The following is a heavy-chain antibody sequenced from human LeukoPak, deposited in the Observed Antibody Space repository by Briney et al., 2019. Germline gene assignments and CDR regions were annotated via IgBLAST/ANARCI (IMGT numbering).Heavy chain of an antibody. J-gene: IGHJ4*02. V-gene: IGHV3-15*01. CDR2: IKSKTAGGTI. CDR3: TTGVGSYYYDTSGHDY. Sequence: GGSLRLSCAASGFTFSNAWMSWVRQAPGKGLEWVGRIKSKTAGGTIDYAAPVKGRFTILRDDSKNTLYLQMNSLKTEDTAVYFCTTGVGSYYYDTSGHDYWGQGTLVTVSS. CDR1: GFTFSNAW. D-gene: IGHD3-22*01.